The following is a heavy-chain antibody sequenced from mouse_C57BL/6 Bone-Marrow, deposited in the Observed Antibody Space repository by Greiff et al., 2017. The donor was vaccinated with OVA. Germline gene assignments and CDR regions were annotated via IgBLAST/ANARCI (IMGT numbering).Heavy chain of an antibody. CDR1: GYTFPNYW. V-gene: IGHV1-63*01. CDR2: IYPGGGYT. J-gene: IGHJ2*01. CDR3: ARHYSNYYFDY. Sequence: VQLQQSGAELVRPGTSVKMSCKASGYTFPNYWIGWAKQRPGHGLEWIGDIYPGGGYTNYNEKFKGKATLTADKSSSTAYMQFSSLTSEDSAIYYCARHYSNYYFDYWGQGTTLTVSS. D-gene: IGHD2-5*01.